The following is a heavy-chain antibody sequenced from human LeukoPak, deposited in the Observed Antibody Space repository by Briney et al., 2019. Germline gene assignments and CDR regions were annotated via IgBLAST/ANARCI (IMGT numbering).Heavy chain of an antibody. Sequence: GGSLRLSCAASGFTFSNAWMSWVRQAPGKGLEWVGRIKSKTEGGTTDYTAPVKGRFTISRDDSKNTLYLQMNSLKTEDTAVYYCTTGPFDYYGSASYLANGMDVWGQGTTVTVSS. CDR2: IKSKTEGGTT. D-gene: IGHD3-10*01. V-gene: IGHV3-15*01. J-gene: IGHJ6*02. CDR3: TTGPFDYYGSASYLANGMDV. CDR1: GFTFSNAW.